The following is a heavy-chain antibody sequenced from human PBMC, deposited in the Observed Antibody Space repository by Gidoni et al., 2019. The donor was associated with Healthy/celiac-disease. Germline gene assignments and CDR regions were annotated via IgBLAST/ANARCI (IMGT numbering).Heavy chain of an antibody. CDR2: ISGSGGST. CDR1: GFTFSSYA. J-gene: IGHJ4*02. V-gene: IGHV3-23*01. CDR3: AKGSGDCGGDCYVY. D-gene: IGHD2-21*01. Sequence: EVQLLESGGGLVQPGGSMRLSCAASGFTFSSYAMSWVRPAPGKGLAWVSAISGSGGSTYYSDSVKGRFTISRDNSKNTLYLQMNSLRAEDTSVYYCAKGSGDCGGDCYVYWGQGTLVTVSS.